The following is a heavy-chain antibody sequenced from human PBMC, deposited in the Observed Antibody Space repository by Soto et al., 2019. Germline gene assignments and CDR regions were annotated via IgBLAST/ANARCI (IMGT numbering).Heavy chain of an antibody. V-gene: IGHV3-23*01. Sequence: PGGSLRLSCAASGFTFSSYAVSWVRQAPGKGLEWVSVISGSGGSTYYADSVKGRFTISRDNSKNTLYLQMNSLRAEDTAVYYCAKRGTTVTTVQGSHYHGMDVWGQGTTVTVSS. CDR1: GFTFSSYA. CDR2: ISGSGGST. CDR3: AKRGTTVTTVQGSHYHGMDV. J-gene: IGHJ6*02. D-gene: IGHD4-17*01.